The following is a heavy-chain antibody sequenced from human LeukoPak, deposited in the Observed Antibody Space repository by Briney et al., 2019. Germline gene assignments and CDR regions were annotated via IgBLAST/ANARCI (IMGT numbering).Heavy chain of an antibody. Sequence: PGGSLRLSCAASGFTFSSYAMTWVRQAPGKGLEWVSAISASGGSTYYADSVKGRFTISRDNSKNTLSLQLNSLRPDDTAVFYCSQGLLSWGQGTLLTVAA. J-gene: IGHJ5*02. CDR2: ISASGGST. CDR1: GFTFSSYA. CDR3: SQGLLS. V-gene: IGHV3-23*01.